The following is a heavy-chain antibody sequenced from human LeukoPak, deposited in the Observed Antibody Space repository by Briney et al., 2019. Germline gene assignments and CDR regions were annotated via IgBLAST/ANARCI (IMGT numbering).Heavy chain of an antibody. CDR2: IYYSGST. D-gene: IGHD6-13*01. CDR3: ASAWIAAAGGIDY. Sequence: PSETLSLTCTVSGGSISSDDYYWSWIRQPPGKGLEWIGYIYYSGSTYYNPSLKSRLTISVDTSKNQFSLKVSSVTAADTAVYYCASAWIAAAGGIDYWGQGTLVTVSS. V-gene: IGHV4-30-4*01. CDR1: GGSISSDDYY. J-gene: IGHJ4*02.